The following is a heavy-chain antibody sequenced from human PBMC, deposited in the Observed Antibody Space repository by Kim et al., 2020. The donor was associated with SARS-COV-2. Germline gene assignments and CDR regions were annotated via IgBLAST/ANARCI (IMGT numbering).Heavy chain of an antibody. Sequence: WHNDYAVSVKSRITINPETSKNQFSLQLNSVTPEDTAVYYCARSLGGFDYWGQGALVTVSS. CDR3: ARSLGGFDY. D-gene: IGHD1-26*01. V-gene: IGHV6-1*01. CDR2: WHN. J-gene: IGHJ4*02.